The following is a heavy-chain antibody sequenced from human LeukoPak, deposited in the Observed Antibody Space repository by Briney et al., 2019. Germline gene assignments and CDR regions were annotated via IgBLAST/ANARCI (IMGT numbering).Heavy chain of an antibody. D-gene: IGHD3-16*01. CDR2: ISYDGSNK. J-gene: IGHJ4*02. V-gene: IGHV3-30*03. CDR1: GFTFSSYG. CDR3: ARGHDYVWGSYNY. Sequence: GGSLRLSCAASGFTFSSYGMHWVRQAPGKGLEWVAVISYDGSNKYYADSVKGRFTISRDNSKNTLYLQMNSLRAEDTAVYYCARGHDYVWGSYNYWGQGTLVTVSS.